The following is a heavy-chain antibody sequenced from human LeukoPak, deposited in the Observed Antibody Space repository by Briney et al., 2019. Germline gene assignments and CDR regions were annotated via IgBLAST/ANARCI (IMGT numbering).Heavy chain of an antibody. CDR2: IGGYEHNS. J-gene: IGHJ5*01. V-gene: IGHV1-18*01. CDR3: ARDLWNFDDSSGYYRDFDS. CDR1: GYSFISFG. Sequence: ASLKVSCKPSGYSFISFGISWVRQAPGQGLEWMGWIGGYEHNSKYVHRNLQDRITMATDTSTRTVYLELRSLRSDDTAVYYCARDLWNFDDSSGYYRDFDSWGQGTLVTVSS. D-gene: IGHD3-22*01.